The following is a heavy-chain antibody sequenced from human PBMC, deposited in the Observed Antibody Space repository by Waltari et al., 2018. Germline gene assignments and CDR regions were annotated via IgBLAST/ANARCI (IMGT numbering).Heavy chain of an antibody. D-gene: IGHD6-6*01. CDR2: LSYEGINK. CDR1: GFTFTTYG. CDR3: AKDSAGNSGSSDY. V-gene: IGHV3-30*18. Sequence: QVRLVESGGGVVQPGRSLRLSCAASGFTFTTYGMHWVRQAPGNGLGWVSVLSYEGINKDYAYSVRGRFTISRDISTNTLYLQMNSLRAEDTAVYYCAKDSAGNSGSSDYWGQGTLVIVSS. J-gene: IGHJ4*02.